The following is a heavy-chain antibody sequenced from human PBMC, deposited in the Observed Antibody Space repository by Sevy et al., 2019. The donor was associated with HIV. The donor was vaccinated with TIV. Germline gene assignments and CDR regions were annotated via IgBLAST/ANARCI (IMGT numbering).Heavy chain of an antibody. CDR2: ISSGSSYI. CDR3: ARALDYYDTGGLYY. V-gene: IGHV3-21*01. J-gene: IGHJ4*02. CDR1: GFTFSNYD. Sequence: GESLKISCAASGFTFSNYDMNWVRQAPGKGLEWVSYISSGSSYIYYADSLKGRVTISRDNANNSLFLQLNSLRAEDTAVYYCARALDYYDTGGLYYWGQGALVTVSS. D-gene: IGHD3-22*01.